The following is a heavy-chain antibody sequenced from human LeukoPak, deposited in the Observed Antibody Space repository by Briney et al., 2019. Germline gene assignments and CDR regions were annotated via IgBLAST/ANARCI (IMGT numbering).Heavy chain of an antibody. Sequence: PGGSLRLSCAASGFTFSSYSMNWVRQAPGKGLEWVSSISSSSYIYYADSVKGRFTISRDNAKNSLYLQMNSLRAEDTAVYYCASGRDCGGSSCYRFDYWGQGTLVTVSS. D-gene: IGHD2-15*01. V-gene: IGHV3-21*01. CDR1: GFTFSSYS. J-gene: IGHJ4*02. CDR2: ISSSSYI. CDR3: ASGRDCGGSSCYRFDY.